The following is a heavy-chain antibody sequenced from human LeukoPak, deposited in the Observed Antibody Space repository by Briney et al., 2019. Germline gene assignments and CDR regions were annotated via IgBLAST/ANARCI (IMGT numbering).Heavy chain of an antibody. V-gene: IGHV4-38-2*02. D-gene: IGHD3-16*01. CDR1: DSSIRSGYY. CDR3: ARQYYDYVWGTHPYYFDY. CDR2: MYYSGST. Sequence: KASETLSLTCSVSDSSIRSGYYWGWIRQPPGKGLEWIVSMYYSGSTYYNPSLKSRVTISVDTSKNQFSLKLSSVTAADTAVYYCARQYYDYVWGTHPYYFDYWGQGTLVTVSS. J-gene: IGHJ4*02.